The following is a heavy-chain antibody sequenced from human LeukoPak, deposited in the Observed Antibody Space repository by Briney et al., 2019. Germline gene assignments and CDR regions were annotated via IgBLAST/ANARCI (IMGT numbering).Heavy chain of an antibody. J-gene: IGHJ4*02. CDR3: ARELIQLWLETPFDY. V-gene: IGHV4-59*12. D-gene: IGHD5-18*01. Sequence: SETLSLTCTVSGGSISSYYWSWIRQPPGKGLEWIGYVSYRGSTNCNPSLKSRVTISVDTSKNQFSLKLSSVTAADTAVYYCARELIQLWLETPFDYWGQGTLVTVSS. CDR1: GGSISSYY. CDR2: VSYRGST.